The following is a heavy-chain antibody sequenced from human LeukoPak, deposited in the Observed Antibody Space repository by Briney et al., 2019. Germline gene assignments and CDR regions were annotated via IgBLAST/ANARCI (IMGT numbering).Heavy chain of an antibody. CDR2: INWNGGST. CDR1: GFTFDDYG. CDR3: ARVVDCSGGSCYSGGSYFALDP. V-gene: IGHV3-20*04. D-gene: IGHD2-15*01. Sequence: GSLRLSCAASGFTFDDYGMSWVRQAPGKGLEWVSGINWNGGSTGYADSVKGRFTISRDNAKNSLYLQMNSLRAEDTALYYCARVVDCSGGSCYSGGSYFALDPWGQGTLVTVSS. J-gene: IGHJ5*02.